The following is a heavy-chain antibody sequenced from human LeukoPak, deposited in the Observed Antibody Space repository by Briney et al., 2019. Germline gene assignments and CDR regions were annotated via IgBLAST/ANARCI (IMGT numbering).Heavy chain of an antibody. CDR3: AKQYTYGTTDY. D-gene: IGHD5-18*01. CDR1: GGSISSSNYY. V-gene: IGHV4-39*01. J-gene: IGHJ4*02. CDR2: IYYSGST. Sequence: SETLSLTCTVPGGSISSSNYYWGWIRQPPGEGLEWIGNIYYSGSTHYNPSLKSRLTISVDTSKNQFSLNLSSVTAADTAVYYCAKQYTYGTTDYWGQGTLVTVSS.